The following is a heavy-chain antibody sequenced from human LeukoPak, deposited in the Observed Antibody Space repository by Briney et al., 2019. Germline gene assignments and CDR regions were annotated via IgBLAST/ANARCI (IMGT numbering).Heavy chain of an antibody. CDR1: GFTFSSYA. CDR2: INDNGDGT. J-gene: IGHJ3*02. V-gene: IGHV3-23*01. Sequence: GGSLRLSCAASGFTFSSYAMSWVRQAPGKGLKWVSTINDNGDGTYYADSVKGRFTISRDNSYNTVSLQMNSLRDEDTGVYYCAREIGSYYDSHDAFDIWGQGTMVTVSS. D-gene: IGHD3-22*01. CDR3: AREIGSYYDSHDAFDI.